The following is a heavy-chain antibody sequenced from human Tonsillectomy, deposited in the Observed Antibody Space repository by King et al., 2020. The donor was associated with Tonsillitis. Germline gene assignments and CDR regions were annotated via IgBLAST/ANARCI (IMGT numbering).Heavy chain of an antibody. D-gene: IGHD3-9*01. Sequence: QLVQSGGGVVQPGRSLRLSCAASGFTFSSYAMHWVRQAPGKGLEWVAVISYDESNKYYADSVKGRFTISRDNSKNTLYLQMNSLRAEDTAVYCCARGRGDILTGYLSYYYYGMDVWGQGTTVTVSS. CDR3: ARGRGDILTGYLSYYYYGMDV. CDR1: GFTFSSYA. J-gene: IGHJ6*02. CDR2: ISYDESNK. V-gene: IGHV3-30-3*01.